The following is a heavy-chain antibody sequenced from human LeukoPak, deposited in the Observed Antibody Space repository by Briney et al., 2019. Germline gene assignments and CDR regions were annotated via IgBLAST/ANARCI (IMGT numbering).Heavy chain of an antibody. CDR3: ARAAAYNLDS. CDR1: GGSISSNW. J-gene: IGHJ4*02. CDR2: IFHTGTT. Sequence: SETLSLTCAVSGGSISSNWYSWVRQPPGKGLEWIGEIFHTGTTNYNPSFKSRVTISVDTSKDQFSVNLNSVTAADTAVYYCARAAAYNLDSWGQGTLVTVSS. D-gene: IGHD6-13*01. V-gene: IGHV4-4*02.